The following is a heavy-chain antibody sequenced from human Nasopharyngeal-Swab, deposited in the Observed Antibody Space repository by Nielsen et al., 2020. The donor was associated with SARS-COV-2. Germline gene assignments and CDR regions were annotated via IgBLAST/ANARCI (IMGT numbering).Heavy chain of an antibody. D-gene: IGHD3-9*01. J-gene: IGHJ4*02. CDR3: AKDYDIGY. CDR2: ISADGGVT. CDR1: GFTFSSHD. Sequence: GGSLRLSCAASGFTFSSHDMSWARQSPGKGLEWVSAISADGGVTPHADSVKGRFTISRDNAKNTLYLQMNSLRAEDTAVYYCAKDYDIGYWGQGTLVTVSS. V-gene: IGHV3-23*01.